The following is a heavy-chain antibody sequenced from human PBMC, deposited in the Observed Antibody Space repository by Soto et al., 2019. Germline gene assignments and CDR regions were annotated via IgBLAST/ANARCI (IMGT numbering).Heavy chain of an antibody. V-gene: IGHV4-39*01. D-gene: IGHD1-1*01. Sequence: SETLSLTCTVFGGSINSVSYYWGWIRQPPGKGLEWIGSIYYSGSTYYNPSLKSRVTISVDTSKNQFSLQLSSVTAADTAVYYCARHGRAGYGNFDSWGQGTLVTVSS. CDR1: GGSINSVSYY. J-gene: IGHJ4*02. CDR2: IYYSGST. CDR3: ARHGRAGYGNFDS.